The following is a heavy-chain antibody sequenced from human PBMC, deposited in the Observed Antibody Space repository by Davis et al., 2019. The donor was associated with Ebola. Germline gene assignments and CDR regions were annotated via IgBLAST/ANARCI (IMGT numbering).Heavy chain of an antibody. Sequence: GESLKISCSASGFTFSSYAMHWVRQAPGKGLEYVSAISSNGGSTYYADSVKGRFTISRDNSKNTLYLQMSSLRAEDTAVYYCAKDRIAARRDYYYGMDVWGQGTTVTVSS. CDR3: AKDRIAARRDYYYGMDV. CDR2: ISSNGGST. D-gene: IGHD6-6*01. CDR1: GFTFSSYA. V-gene: IGHV3-64D*08. J-gene: IGHJ6*02.